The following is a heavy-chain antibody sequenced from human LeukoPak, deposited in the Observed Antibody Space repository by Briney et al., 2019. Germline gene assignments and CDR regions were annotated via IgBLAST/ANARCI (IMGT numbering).Heavy chain of an antibody. Sequence: PSETLSLTCTVSGGSISSSYYYWGWIRQPPGKGLEWIGTISYSGTTYYNPSLESRVTISVDTSRNQFSLKLTSVTAADTGVYYCARHKMGTTRLYYFDYWGQGTLVTVSS. V-gene: IGHV4-39*01. J-gene: IGHJ4*02. D-gene: IGHD1-26*01. CDR3: ARHKMGTTRLYYFDY. CDR2: ISYSGTT. CDR1: GGSISSSYYY.